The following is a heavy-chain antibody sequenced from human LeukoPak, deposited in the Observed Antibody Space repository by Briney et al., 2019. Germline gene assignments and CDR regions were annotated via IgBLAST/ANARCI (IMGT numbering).Heavy chain of an antibody. CDR2: ITSSNNYI. J-gene: IGHJ4*02. D-gene: IGHD1-26*01. CDR3: AMIIVGAPVDY. V-gene: IGHV3-21*01. Sequence: PGGSLRLSCAGSGFTFSSYSMNWVRQAPWKGLEWVSSITSSNNYIYYADSMKGRFTISRDNAKNSLYLQMNSLRAEDTAVYYCAMIIVGAPVDYWGQGTLVTVSS. CDR1: GFTFSSYS.